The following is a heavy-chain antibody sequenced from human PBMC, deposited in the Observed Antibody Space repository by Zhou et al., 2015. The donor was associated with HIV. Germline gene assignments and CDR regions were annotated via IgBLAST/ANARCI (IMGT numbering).Heavy chain of an antibody. CDR3: AREEGRFLEWLSHRPFDY. CDR2: INAGNGNT. Sequence: QVQLVQSGAEVKKPGSSVKVSCKASGGSFISYPISWVRQAPGQGLEWMGWINAGNGNTKYSQKFQGRVTITRDTSASTAYMELSSLRSEDTAVYYCAREEGRFLEWLSHRPFDYWGQGTLVTVSS. J-gene: IGHJ4*02. D-gene: IGHD3-3*01. CDR1: GGSFISYP. V-gene: IGHV1-3*01.